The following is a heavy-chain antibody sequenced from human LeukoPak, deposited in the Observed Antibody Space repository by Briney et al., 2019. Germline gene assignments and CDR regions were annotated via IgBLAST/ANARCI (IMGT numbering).Heavy chain of an antibody. CDR3: AKDQHGDYGENWFDP. J-gene: IGHJ5*02. CDR1: GFTFSSYA. CDR2: ISGSGGSA. V-gene: IGHV3-23*01. D-gene: IGHD4-17*01. Sequence: GGSLRLSCAASGFTFSSYAMSWVRQAPGKGLEWVSAISGSGGSAYYADSVKGRFTISRDNSKNTLYLQMNSLRAEDTAVYYCAKDQHGDYGENWFDPWGQGTLVTVSS.